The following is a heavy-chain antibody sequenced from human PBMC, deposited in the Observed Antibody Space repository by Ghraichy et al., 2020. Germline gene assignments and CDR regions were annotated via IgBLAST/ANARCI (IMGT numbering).Heavy chain of an antibody. Sequence: SETLSLTCAVYGGSFSGYYWSWIRQPPGKGLEWIGEINHSGSTNYNPSLKSRVTISVDTSKNQFSLKLSSVTAADTAVYYCARVGKGATSFFADYWGQGTLVTVSS. D-gene: IGHD1-26*01. CDR2: INHSGST. CDR1: GGSFSGYY. CDR3: ARVGKGATSFFADY. J-gene: IGHJ4*02. V-gene: IGHV4-34*01.